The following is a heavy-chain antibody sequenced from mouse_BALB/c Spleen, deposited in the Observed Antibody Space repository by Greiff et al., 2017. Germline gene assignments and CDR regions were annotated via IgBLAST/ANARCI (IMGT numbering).Heavy chain of an antibody. CDR1: GFNIKDTY. J-gene: IGHJ1*01. CDR3: ARFYGNYDWYFDV. CDR2: IDPANGNT. D-gene: IGHD2-1*01. Sequence: SGAELVKPGASVKLSCTASGFNIKDTYMHWVKQRPEQGLEWIGRIDPANGNTKYDPKFQGKATITADTSSNTAYLQLSSLTSEDTAVYYCARFYGNYDWYFDVWGAGTTVTVSS. V-gene: IGHV14-3*02.